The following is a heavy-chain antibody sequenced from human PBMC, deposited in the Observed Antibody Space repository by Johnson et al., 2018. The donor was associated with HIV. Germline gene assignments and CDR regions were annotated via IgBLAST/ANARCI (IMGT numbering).Heavy chain of an antibody. D-gene: IGHD5-12*01. CDR2: INWHGGST. V-gene: IGHV3-20*04. CDR1: GFTFDDYG. J-gene: IGHJ3*02. Sequence: EKLVESGGGVVRPGGSLRLSCAASGFTFDDYGMSWVRQAPGKGLEWVSDINWHGGSTGYVDSVQGRFNLSRDSSKNTLYLQMNSLRAEDTAVYYCARVGVSGYDLAAFDIWGQGTMVTVSS. CDR3: ARVGVSGYDLAAFDI.